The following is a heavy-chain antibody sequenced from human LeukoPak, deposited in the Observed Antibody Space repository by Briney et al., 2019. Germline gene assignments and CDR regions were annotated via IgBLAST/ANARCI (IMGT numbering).Heavy chain of an antibody. CDR3: ARDLGSGWIYYFDY. Sequence: PGGSLRLSCAASGFTFSSYAMHWVRQAPGKGLEWVAVISYDGSNKYYADSVKGRFTISRDNAKNSLYLQMNSLRAEDTAVYYCARDLGSGWIYYFDYWGQGTLVTVSS. J-gene: IGHJ4*02. V-gene: IGHV3-30-3*01. CDR1: GFTFSSYA. D-gene: IGHD6-19*01. CDR2: ISYDGSNK.